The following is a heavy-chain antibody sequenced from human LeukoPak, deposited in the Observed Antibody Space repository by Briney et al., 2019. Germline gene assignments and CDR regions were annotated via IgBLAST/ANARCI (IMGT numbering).Heavy chain of an antibody. CDR3: AKHSRGYYPPDY. V-gene: IGHV3-23*01. J-gene: IGHJ4*02. Sequence: RGSLRLSCAASGFTFSSYAMSWVRQAPGKGLEWVSAISGSGGSTYYADSVKGRFIISRDNSKNTLYLQVNSLRAEDTAVYSCAKHSRGYYPPDYWGQGTLVIVSS. CDR2: ISGSGGST. CDR1: GFTFSSYA. D-gene: IGHD3-3*01.